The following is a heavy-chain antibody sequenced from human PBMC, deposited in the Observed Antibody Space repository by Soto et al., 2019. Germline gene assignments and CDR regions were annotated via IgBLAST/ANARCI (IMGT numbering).Heavy chain of an antibody. CDR1: GYTFTSYA. J-gene: IGHJ6*02. D-gene: IGHD1-26*01. CDR3: ASSATTADYYYGMDV. Sequence: ASVKVSCKASGYTFTSYAIHWVRQAPGQRLEWMGWINAGNGNTKYSQKFQGRVTITRDTSASTAYMELSSLRSEDTAVYYCASSATTADYYYGMDVWGQGTTVTVSS. V-gene: IGHV1-3*01. CDR2: INAGNGNT.